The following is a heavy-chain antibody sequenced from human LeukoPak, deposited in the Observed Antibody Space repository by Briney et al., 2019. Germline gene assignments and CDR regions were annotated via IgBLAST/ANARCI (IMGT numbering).Heavy chain of an antibody. D-gene: IGHD1-26*01. CDR3: ARGGVGAPTGGYFDY. V-gene: IGHV3-66*01. Sequence: PGGSLRPSCAASGFTFSSYAMSWVRQAPGKGLEWVSVIYSDGSTYYADSVKGRFTVSRDNSKNTLYLEMNSLRAEDTAVLYCARGGVGAPTGGYFDYWGQGTLVTVSS. CDR1: GFTFSSYA. J-gene: IGHJ4*02. CDR2: IYSDGST.